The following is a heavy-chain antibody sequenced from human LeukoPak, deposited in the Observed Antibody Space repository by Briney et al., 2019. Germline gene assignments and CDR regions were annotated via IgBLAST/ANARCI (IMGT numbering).Heavy chain of an antibody. D-gene: IGHD3-10*01. Sequence: PGGSLTLSCAASGFTFSSYSMNWVRQAPGKGLEWVSSISRSSSYIYYADSVKGRFTISRDNAKNSLYLQMNSLRAEDTAVYYCARVLKRGLHYYYYYGMDVWGQGTTVTVSS. CDR2: ISRSSSYI. V-gene: IGHV3-21*01. J-gene: IGHJ6*02. CDR1: GFTFSSYS. CDR3: ARVLKRGLHYYYYYGMDV.